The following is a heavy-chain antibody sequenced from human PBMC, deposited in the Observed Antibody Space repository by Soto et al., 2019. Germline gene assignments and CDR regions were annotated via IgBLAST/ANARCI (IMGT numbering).Heavy chain of an antibody. V-gene: IGHV4-30-4*01. CDR2: IYYSGST. D-gene: IGHD3-10*01. CDR3: ASQSGGGSTTSNCFDP. Sequence: PSETLSLTCTVSGGSISSGDYYWSWIRQPPGKGLEWIGYIYYSGSTNYNPSLKSRVTISVDTSKNQFSLKLSSVTAADAALYYCASQSGGGSTTSNCFDPWGQGTLVPVSS. J-gene: IGHJ5*02. CDR1: GGSISSGDYY.